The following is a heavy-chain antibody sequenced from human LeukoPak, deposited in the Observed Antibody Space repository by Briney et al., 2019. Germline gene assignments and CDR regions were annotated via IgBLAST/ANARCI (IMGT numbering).Heavy chain of an antibody. CDR1: GYTFTSYY. CDR3: AGGRGYGSGSYYTY. Sequence: ASVKVSCKASGYTFTSYYMHWVRQAPGQGLEWMGWISAYNGNTNYAQKLQGRVTMTTDTSTSTAYMELRSLRSDDTAVYYCAGGRGYGSGSYYTYWGQGTLATVSS. J-gene: IGHJ4*02. D-gene: IGHD3-10*01. V-gene: IGHV1-18*04. CDR2: ISAYNGNT.